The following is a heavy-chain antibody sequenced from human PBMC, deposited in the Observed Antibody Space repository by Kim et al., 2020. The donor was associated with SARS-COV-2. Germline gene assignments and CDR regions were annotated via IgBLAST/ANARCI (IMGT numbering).Heavy chain of an antibody. V-gene: IGHV3-48*02. CDR3: ARDYYGDFVFDY. Sequence: GGSLRLSCAASGFTFTTYSMNWVRQAPGKGLEWVSHISSSSTIYYADSVKARFTISRNNAKNSLYLQMNSLRDEDTAVYYCARDYYGDFVFDYWGQGTLVTVSS. J-gene: IGHJ4*02. CDR1: GFTFTTYS. CDR2: ISSSSTI. D-gene: IGHD4-17*01.